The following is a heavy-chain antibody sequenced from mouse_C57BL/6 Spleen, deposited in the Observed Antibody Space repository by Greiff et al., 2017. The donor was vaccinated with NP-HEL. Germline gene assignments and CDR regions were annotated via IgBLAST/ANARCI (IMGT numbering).Heavy chain of an antibody. CDR3: ARSYSNYAMDY. Sequence: QVQLQQPGAELVKPGASVKLSCKASGYTFTSYWMHWVKQRPGQGLEWIGMIHPNRGSTNYNEKFKSKATLTVDKSSSTAYMQLSSLTSEDSAVYYCARSYSNYAMDYWGQGTSVTVSS. CDR1: GYTFTSYW. J-gene: IGHJ4*01. CDR2: IHPNRGST. V-gene: IGHV1-64*01. D-gene: IGHD2-5*01.